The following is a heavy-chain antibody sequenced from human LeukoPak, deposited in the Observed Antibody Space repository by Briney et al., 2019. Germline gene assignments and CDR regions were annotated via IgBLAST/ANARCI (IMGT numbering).Heavy chain of an antibody. V-gene: IGHV3-23*01. CDR1: GFTFSSYA. D-gene: IGHD6-19*01. J-gene: IGHJ4*02. CDR2: TSGSGGNT. CDR3: ARSGGWYDY. Sequence: GGSLRLSCVASGFTFSSYAMGWVRPPARKGLEWVSTTSGSGGNTYYAHSVKGRLTIPKDNPHNTPYLQMNELSAQGTALYCCARSGGWYDYWGQGTLVTVSS.